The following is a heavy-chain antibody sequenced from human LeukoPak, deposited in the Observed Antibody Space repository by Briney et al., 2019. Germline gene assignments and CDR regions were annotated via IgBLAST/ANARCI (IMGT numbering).Heavy chain of an antibody. CDR2: IYYSGST. J-gene: IGHJ4*02. CDR3: ARDASHYDILTGYYLAQYNFDY. Sequence: SQTLSLTCTVSGGSISSGDYYWSWIRQPPGKGLEWIGYIYYSGSTYYNPSLKSRVTISVDTSKNQFSLKLSSVTAADTAVYYCARDASHYDILTGYYLAQYNFDYWGQGTLVTVSS. D-gene: IGHD3-9*01. V-gene: IGHV4-30-4*01. CDR1: GGSISSGDYY.